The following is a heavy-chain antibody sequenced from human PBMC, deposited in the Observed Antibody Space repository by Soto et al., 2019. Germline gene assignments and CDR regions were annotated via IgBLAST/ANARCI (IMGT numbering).Heavy chain of an antibody. D-gene: IGHD3-22*01. Sequence: PGGSLRLSCAASGFTFNKYGMHWVRQAPGKGLEWVAVIWFDGSNKYYADSVKGRFTISRDNSMDTLYLQISSLRAEDTAVYYCARSHSSDYYYLIEYWGQGTLVTVSS. CDR3: ARSHSSDYYYLIEY. CDR1: GFTFNKYG. CDR2: IWFDGSNK. V-gene: IGHV3-33*01. J-gene: IGHJ4*02.